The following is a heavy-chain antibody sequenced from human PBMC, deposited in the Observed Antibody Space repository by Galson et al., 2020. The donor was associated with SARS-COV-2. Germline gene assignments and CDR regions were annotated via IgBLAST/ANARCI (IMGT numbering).Heavy chain of an antibody. V-gene: IGHV3-73*01. CDR3: TIGYCSSTTCYTRFDP. CDR1: GFTFSGSP. CDR2: VKSKANSYAT. J-gene: IGHJ5*02. Sequence: GGSLRPPCPSSGFTFSGSPIHCFRQASGKALEWVGRVKSKANSYATAYAASVRGRFTISRDDSRNTAYLQMNSLKTEDTAVYYCTIGYCSSTTCYTRFDPWGQGTLVTVSS. D-gene: IGHD2-2*01.